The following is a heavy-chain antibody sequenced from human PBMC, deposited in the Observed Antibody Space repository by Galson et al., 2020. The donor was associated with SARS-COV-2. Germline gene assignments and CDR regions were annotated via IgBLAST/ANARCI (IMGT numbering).Heavy chain of an antibody. CDR3: ARGVGEDSSSWYGWYFGY. J-gene: IGHJ4*02. D-gene: IGHD6-13*01. CDR1: GFTFSSYG. V-gene: IGHV3-33*01. Sequence: GGSLRISCEASGFTFSSYGMHRVRQAPGKGLEWLAVIRYDGSNKYYADSVKGRFTISRDNSKNTLYLQMNSLRAEDTAVYYCARGVGEDSSSWYGWYFGYWGQGTLVTVSS. CDR2: IRYDGSNK.